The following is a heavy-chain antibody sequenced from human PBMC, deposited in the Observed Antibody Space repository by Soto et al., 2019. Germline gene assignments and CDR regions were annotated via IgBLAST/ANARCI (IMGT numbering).Heavy chain of an antibody. J-gene: IGHJ4*02. CDR1: GYTFTSYD. V-gene: IGHV1-8*01. Sequence: QVQLVQSGAEAKKPGASVKVSCKASGYTFTSYDINWVRQATGQGLEWMGWMNPNSGNTGYAQKFQGRVTMSRNTSISTAYMELSSLRSEDTAVYYCARGITIFGVVPGWGQGTLVTVSS. D-gene: IGHD3-3*01. CDR2: MNPNSGNT. CDR3: ARGITIFGVVPG.